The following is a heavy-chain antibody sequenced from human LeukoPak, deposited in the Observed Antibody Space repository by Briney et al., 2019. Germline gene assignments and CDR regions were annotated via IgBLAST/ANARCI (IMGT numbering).Heavy chain of an antibody. V-gene: IGHV6-1*01. CDR1: GDSVSIDSAV. Sequence: SPTLLLTCAISGDSVSIDSAVWNWIRQSPSRGLEWLGRTYYRSKWNSHYAESVKSRLTINPDTSRNQFSLQLNSVTPEDTAVYYCARDGSASYFNLWGQGTLVTVSS. J-gene: IGHJ5*02. CDR2: TYYRSKWNS. CDR3: ARDGSASYFNL. D-gene: IGHD3-10*01.